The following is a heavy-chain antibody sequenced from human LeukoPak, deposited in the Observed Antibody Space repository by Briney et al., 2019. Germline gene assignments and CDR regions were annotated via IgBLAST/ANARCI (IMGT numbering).Heavy chain of an antibody. D-gene: IGHD6-6*01. CDR2: ISYDGSNK. Sequence: GGSLRLSCAASGFTFSSYGMHWVRQAPGKGLEWVAVISYDGSNKYYADSVKGRFTISRDNSKNTLYLQMNSLRAEDTAVYYCAKDRQQLEYYYYYMDVWGKGTTVTVSS. V-gene: IGHV3-30*18. J-gene: IGHJ6*03. CDR1: GFTFSSYG. CDR3: AKDRQQLEYYYYYMDV.